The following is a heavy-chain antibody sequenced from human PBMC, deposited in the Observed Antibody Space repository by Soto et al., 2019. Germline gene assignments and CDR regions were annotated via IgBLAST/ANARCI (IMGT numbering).Heavy chain of an antibody. D-gene: IGHD3-22*01. J-gene: IGHJ4*02. CDR3: ARPRYLYYDSSGPDGDY. CDR2: IYYSGST. Sequence: SETLSLTCTVSGGSISSYYWSWIRQPPGKGLEWIGYIYYSGSTNYNPSLKSRVTISVDTSKNQFSLKLSSVTAADTAVYYCARPRYLYYDSSGPDGDYWGQGTLVTVSS. V-gene: IGHV4-59*08. CDR1: GGSISSYY.